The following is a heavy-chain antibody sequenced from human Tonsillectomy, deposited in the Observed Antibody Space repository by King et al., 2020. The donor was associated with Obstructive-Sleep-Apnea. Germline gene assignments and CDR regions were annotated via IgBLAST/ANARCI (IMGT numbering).Heavy chain of an antibody. V-gene: IGHV4-59*01. CDR1: GGSISSYY. J-gene: IGHJ4*02. D-gene: IGHD2-15*01. CDR2: IYYSGCT. Sequence: VQLQESGPGLVKPSETLSLTCTVSGGSISSYYWSWIRQPPGKGLEWIGFIYYSGCTNYNPSLKSRVTISVDTSHNQFSLKLSSVTAADTAVYYCARAGGGLNNFDYWGQGILVTVSS. CDR3: ARAGGGLNNFDY.